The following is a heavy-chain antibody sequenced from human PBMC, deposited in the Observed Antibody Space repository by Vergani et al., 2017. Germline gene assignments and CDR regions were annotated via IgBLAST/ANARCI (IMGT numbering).Heavy chain of an antibody. Sequence: QVQLQQWGAGLLKPSETLSLTCAVYGGSFSGYYWSWIRQPPGKGLGWFGEINHSGSTNYNPSLKSRVTISVDTSKNQFSLKLSSVTAADTAVYYCARLKGGYCDLWGRGTLVTVSS. CDR2: INHSGST. CDR1: GGSFSGYY. D-gene: IGHD2-15*01. J-gene: IGHJ2*01. CDR3: ARLKGGYCDL. V-gene: IGHV4-34*01.